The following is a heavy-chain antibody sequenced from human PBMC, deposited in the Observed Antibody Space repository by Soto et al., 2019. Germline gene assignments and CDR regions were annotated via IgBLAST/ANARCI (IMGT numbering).Heavy chain of an antibody. Sequence: QVQLVQSGAEVKKPGSSVKVSCKASGGTFSNYGVSWVRQAPGHGLGWLGGIIPFFGITNYAQKFQGRLTITADESTGTAYMELNRLMPADTAVYFCARAAQTRNDWNDLGNGFDPWGQGTLVTVSS. D-gene: IGHD1-1*01. V-gene: IGHV1-69*01. CDR3: ARAAQTRNDWNDLGNGFDP. J-gene: IGHJ5*02. CDR1: GGTFSNYG. CDR2: IIPFFGIT.